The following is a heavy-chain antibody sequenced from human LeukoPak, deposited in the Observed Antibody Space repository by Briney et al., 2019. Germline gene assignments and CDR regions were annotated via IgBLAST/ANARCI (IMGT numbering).Heavy chain of an antibody. J-gene: IGHJ4*02. Sequence: ASVKVSCKASGYTFTTYGVSWVRQAPGQGLEWVGHIYPYNGDTKYTQRFQDRVTMTTDRSTSTAYMELRSLRSDDTAVYYCARDEVTRAGTGDYWGQGTLITVSS. D-gene: IGHD2-21*02. CDR3: ARDEVTRAGTGDY. CDR2: IYPYNGDT. V-gene: IGHV1-18*01. CDR1: GYTFTTYG.